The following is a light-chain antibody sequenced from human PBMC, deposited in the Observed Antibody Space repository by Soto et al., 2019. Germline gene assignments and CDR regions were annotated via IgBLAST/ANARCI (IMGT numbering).Light chain of an antibody. Sequence: QSALTQPASVSGSPGQSITVSCTGINSDVGIYNLVSWYQHHPGKAPKLVIYEGTKRPSGVSSRFSGSKSGNTASLTISGLQDEDEGDYYCCSYTSNTVVFGGGTKVTVL. CDR2: EGT. CDR3: CSYTSNTVV. CDR1: NSDVGIYNL. V-gene: IGLV2-23*01. J-gene: IGLJ2*01.